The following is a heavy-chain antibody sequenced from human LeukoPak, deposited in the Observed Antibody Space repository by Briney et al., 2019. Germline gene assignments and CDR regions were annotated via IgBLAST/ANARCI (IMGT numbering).Heavy chain of an antibody. CDR2: MNPNNGNT. Sequence: GASVKVSCKASGYTFTSYDINWVRQATGQALEWMGWMNPNNGNTGYAQKFQGRVTITRNTSISTAYMELSSLRSEDTAVYYCARTRLERRGYYYYYYMDVWGKGTTVTVSS. CDR1: GYTFTSYD. CDR3: ARTRLERRGYYYYYYMDV. D-gene: IGHD1-1*01. V-gene: IGHV1-8*03. J-gene: IGHJ6*03.